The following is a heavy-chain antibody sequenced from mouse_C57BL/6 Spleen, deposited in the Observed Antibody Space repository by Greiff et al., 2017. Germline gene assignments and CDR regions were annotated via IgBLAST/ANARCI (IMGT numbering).Heavy chain of an antibody. CDR3: TTPYCGSSYGFAY. D-gene: IGHD1-1*01. V-gene: IGHV14-4*01. CDR1: GFNIKDDY. J-gene: IGHJ3*01. Sequence: EVQLQESGAELVRPGASVKLSCTASGFNIKDDYMHWVQQRPEQGLEWIGWIDPENGDTEYASKFQGKATITADTSSNTAYLQLSSLTSEDTAVYYCTTPYCGSSYGFAYWGQGTLVTVSA. CDR2: IDPENGDT.